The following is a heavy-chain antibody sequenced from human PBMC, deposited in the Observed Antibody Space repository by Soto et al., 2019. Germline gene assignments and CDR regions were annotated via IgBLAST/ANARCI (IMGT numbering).Heavy chain of an antibody. V-gene: IGHV2-5*02. D-gene: IGHD4-17*01. CDR1: GFSLTTSGVG. J-gene: IGHJ4*02. Sequence: QITLKESGPTLVKPTQTLTLTCTFSGFSLTTSGVGVGWIRQPPGKALEWLALIYWDDDKLYSPSLRSRLTITKDTSKNQVVLTMTNMDPVDTATYYCAHRLTYDDWDYWGQGTLVTVSS. CDR3: AHRLTYDDWDY. CDR2: IYWDDDK.